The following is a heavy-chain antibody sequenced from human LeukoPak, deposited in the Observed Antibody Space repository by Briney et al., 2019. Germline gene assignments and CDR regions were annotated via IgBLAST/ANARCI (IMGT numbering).Heavy chain of an antibody. Sequence: GGSLRLSCAASGFTFSNSAMSWARQAPGKGLEWVSGISGSGGSTYYAESVKGRFTISRDNSKNTLYLQMNSLRAEDTAVYYCAKNRTSSPGAYWGQGTLVTVSS. V-gene: IGHV3-23*01. J-gene: IGHJ4*02. CDR2: ISGSGGST. CDR3: AKNRTSSPGAY. CDR1: GFTFSNSA. D-gene: IGHD6-6*01.